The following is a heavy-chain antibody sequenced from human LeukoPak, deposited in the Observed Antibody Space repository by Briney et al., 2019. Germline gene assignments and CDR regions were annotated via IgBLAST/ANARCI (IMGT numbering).Heavy chain of an antibody. CDR3: ARDRGYSYGFDY. CDR2: IYYSGST. Sequence: PSETLSLTCTVSGGSISSGDYYWSWIRQPPGKGLEWIGYIYYSGSTYYNPSLKSRVTISVDTSKNQFSLKLSSVTAADTAVYYCARDRGYSYGFDYWGQGTLVTVSS. J-gene: IGHJ4*02. V-gene: IGHV4-30-4*01. D-gene: IGHD5-18*01. CDR1: GGSISSGDYY.